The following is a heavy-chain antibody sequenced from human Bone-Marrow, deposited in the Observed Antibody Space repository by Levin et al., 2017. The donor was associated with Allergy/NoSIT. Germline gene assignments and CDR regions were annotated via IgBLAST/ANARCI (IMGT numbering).Heavy chain of an antibody. Sequence: GASVKVSCKIPGYTFTDYYIHWFRQTPGQGLEWIGWVDPTRGDSKFAEKFHARVVLTRNSSTSTAYLELGRLRSDDTAVYYCARGGASSNDYWGQGTLVTVSS. J-gene: IGHJ4*02. D-gene: IGHD6-13*01. CDR2: VDPTRGDS. V-gene: IGHV1-2*02. CDR1: GYTFTDYY. CDR3: ARGGASSNDY.